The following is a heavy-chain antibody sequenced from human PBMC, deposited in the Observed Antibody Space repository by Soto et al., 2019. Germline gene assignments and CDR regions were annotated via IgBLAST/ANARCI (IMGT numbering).Heavy chain of an antibody. CDR1: GYTFTHFY. V-gene: IGHV1-18*01. Sequence: QVHLEQSGAEVKKPGDSVKVSCKASGYTFTHFYITWVRQAPGQGLEWMGAISPHNFNTNFAQKFQGRVTLTTDTSTNTAYMELRSLTSEDTAVYYCARDEGGYDILTGYYKAHHFDYWGQGVLVIVSS. D-gene: IGHD3-9*01. CDR2: ISPHNFNT. CDR3: ARDEGGYDILTGYYKAHHFDY. J-gene: IGHJ4*02.